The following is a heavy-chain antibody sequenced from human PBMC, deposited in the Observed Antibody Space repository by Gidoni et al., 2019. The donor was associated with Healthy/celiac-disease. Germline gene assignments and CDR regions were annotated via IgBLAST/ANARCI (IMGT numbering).Heavy chain of an antibody. D-gene: IGHD3-3*01. CDR3: ARDDYDFWSGYSTYYYYGMDV. V-gene: IGHV1-18*04. Sequence: QVHLVQSGAEVKKPGASGKGFCKASGYTFTSYDISLVRQDPAQGLEWMGWIGAYNGNTNYAQKLQGRVTMTTDTPTSTAYMELRSLRSDDTAVYYCARDDYDFWSGYSTYYYYGMDVWGQGTTVTVSS. CDR2: IGAYNGNT. CDR1: GYTFTSYD. J-gene: IGHJ6*02.